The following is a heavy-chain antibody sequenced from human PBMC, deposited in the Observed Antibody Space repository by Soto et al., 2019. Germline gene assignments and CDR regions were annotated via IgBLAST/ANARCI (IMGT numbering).Heavy chain of an antibody. CDR3: ARDPPPLYSGRPFPMGL. D-gene: IGHD1-26*01. CDR2: ISGYTGNR. J-gene: IGHJ6*02. V-gene: IGHV1-18*01. Sequence: QVQLVQSGAEVKKPGASVKVSCKTSGYTFTSYGITWVRQAPGQGLEWMGWISGYTGNRYFAQKLRARVTMTTDTSTSTAYIELRSLGSGGTAGYYCARDPPPLYSGRPFPMGLWGQGTTVTVSS. CDR1: GYTFTSYG.